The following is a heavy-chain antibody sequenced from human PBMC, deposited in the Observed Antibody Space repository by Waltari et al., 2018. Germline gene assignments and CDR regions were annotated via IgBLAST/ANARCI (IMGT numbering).Heavy chain of an antibody. CDR2: IWFDGSDK. V-gene: IGHV3-30*02. CDR1: GFTFSNFG. J-gene: IGHJ4*02. Sequence: QVNLVESGGGVVQPGGSLRLSCATSGFTFSNFGMHWVRQAPGKWFEWVALIWFDGSDKFYADSVRGRFTISRDNSARTLYLDMDSLRLDDTAMYYCAKDAFGNTYLDFWGQGTLVTVSS. CDR3: AKDAFGNTYLDF. D-gene: IGHD2-2*02.